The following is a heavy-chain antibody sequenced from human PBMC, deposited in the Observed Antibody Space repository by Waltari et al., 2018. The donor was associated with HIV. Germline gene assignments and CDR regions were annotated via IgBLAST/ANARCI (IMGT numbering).Heavy chain of an antibody. D-gene: IGHD3-22*01. CDR3: ARETNYYDGSGFYLDD. V-gene: IGHV3-11*01. J-gene: IGHJ4*02. Sequence: AASGFTLSDYYMSWIRQAPGKGLQWVSYISGSGSTIEYADSVKGRFTISRDNTENSLYLQMNSLRAEDTAVYYCARETNYYDGSGFYLDDWGQGTLVTVSS. CDR2: ISGSGSTI. CDR1: GFTLSDYY.